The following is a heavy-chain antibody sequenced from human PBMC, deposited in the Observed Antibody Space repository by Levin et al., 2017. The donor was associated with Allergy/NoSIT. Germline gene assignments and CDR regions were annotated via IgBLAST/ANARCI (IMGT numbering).Heavy chain of an antibody. Sequence: GESLKISCAASGFTFSSYAMSWVRQAPGKGLEWVSAISGSGGSTYYADSVKGRFTISRDNSKNTLYLQMNSLRAEDTAVYYCAKDSFGVTLKYFDYWGQGTLVTVSS. V-gene: IGHV3-23*01. D-gene: IGHD4-11*01. CDR2: ISGSGGST. CDR3: AKDSFGVTLKYFDY. J-gene: IGHJ4*02. CDR1: GFTFSSYA.